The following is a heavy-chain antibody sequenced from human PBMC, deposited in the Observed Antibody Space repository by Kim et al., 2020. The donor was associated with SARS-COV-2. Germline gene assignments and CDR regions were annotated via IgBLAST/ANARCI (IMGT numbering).Heavy chain of an antibody. V-gene: IGHV3-21*01. Sequence: YYDDSVRGRFTISRDNAKNSMYLQMNGRRAEDTAVYYCARDLRHYYYGMDVWGQGTTVTVSS. J-gene: IGHJ6*02. CDR3: ARDLRHYYYGMDV.